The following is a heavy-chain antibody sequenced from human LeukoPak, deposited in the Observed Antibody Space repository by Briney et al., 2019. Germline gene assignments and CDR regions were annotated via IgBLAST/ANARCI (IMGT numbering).Heavy chain of an antibody. V-gene: IGHV3-11*06. CDR2: ISSSSSHT. CDR3: ARVGSIAAAGTPDY. J-gene: IGHJ4*02. D-gene: IGHD6-13*01. Sequence: GGSLRLSCAASGFTVSNNYMSWIRQAPGKGLEWVSYISSSSSHTTYADSVKGRFTISRDNAKNSLSLQVNSLRADDTAVYYCARVGSIAAAGTPDYWGQGTLVTVSS. CDR1: GFTVSNNY.